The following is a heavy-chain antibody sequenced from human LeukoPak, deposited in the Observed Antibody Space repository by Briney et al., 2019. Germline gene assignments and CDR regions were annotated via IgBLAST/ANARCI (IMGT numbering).Heavy chain of an antibody. CDR1: GLTFSNYN. D-gene: IGHD7-27*01. V-gene: IGHV3-21*01. Sequence: GGSLRLSCAASGLTFSNYNMNWVRQAPGKGLEWVSSISSSSNLIYYADSVKGRFTISRDNAKNSLDLHMNSLRAEDTAVFYCAREAGTGERWYFDLWGRGTLVTVSS. J-gene: IGHJ2*01. CDR2: ISSSSNLI. CDR3: AREAGTGERWYFDL.